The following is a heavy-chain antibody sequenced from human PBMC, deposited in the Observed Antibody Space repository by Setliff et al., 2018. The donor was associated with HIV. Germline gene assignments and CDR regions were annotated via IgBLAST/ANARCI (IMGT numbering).Heavy chain of an antibody. J-gene: IGHJ4*02. V-gene: IGHV4-39*01. Sequence: PSETLSLTCNVSGGSISSSSYYWGWIRQPPGKGLEWIGSIYYSGSTYYNPPLKSRVTISVDTSKNQFSLELSSVTAADTAVYYCAISYYYGSGIPGYYFDYWGQGTLVTVSS. D-gene: IGHD3-10*01. CDR3: AISYYYGSGIPGYYFDY. CDR2: IYYSGST. CDR1: GGSISSSSYY.